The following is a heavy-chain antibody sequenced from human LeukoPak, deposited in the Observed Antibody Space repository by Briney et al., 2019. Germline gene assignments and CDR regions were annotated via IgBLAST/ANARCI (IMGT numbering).Heavy chain of an antibody. D-gene: IGHD6-6*01. Sequence: PSETLSLTCTVSGGSISSYCWSWIRQPPGKGLEWIGYIYNSGSTNYNPSLKSRVTMSVDTSNNQFSLKLSSVTTADTAVYYCARGRLAAPSANFDYWGRGALVSVSS. V-gene: IGHV4-59*01. CDR2: IYNSGST. J-gene: IGHJ4*02. CDR1: GGSISSYC. CDR3: ARGRLAAPSANFDY.